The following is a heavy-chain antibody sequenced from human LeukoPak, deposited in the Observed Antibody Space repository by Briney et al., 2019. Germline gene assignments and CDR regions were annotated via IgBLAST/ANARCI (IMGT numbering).Heavy chain of an antibody. Sequence: GGSLRLSCVVSGFTFSSYAMSWVRQAPGKGLEWVSAISGSGGSTYYADSVKGRFTISRDNSKNTLYLQMNSLRAEDTAVYYCARDPHGYEGIAELPGPYWGQGTLVTVSS. CDR2: ISGSGGST. CDR3: ARDPHGYEGIAELPGPY. J-gene: IGHJ4*02. CDR1: GFTFSSYA. V-gene: IGHV3-23*01. D-gene: IGHD6-13*01.